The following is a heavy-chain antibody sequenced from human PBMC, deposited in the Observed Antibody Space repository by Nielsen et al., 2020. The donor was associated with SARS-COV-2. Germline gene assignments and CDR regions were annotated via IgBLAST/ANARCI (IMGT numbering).Heavy chain of an antibody. CDR3: ARANGGSYYGALDY. V-gene: IGHV3-21*01. Sequence: GGSLRLSCEASGFSFSDYSMNWVRQAPGKGLEWVSFISFSSSFIFYADSVKGRFTISRDNSKNTLYVQMNSLRAEDTAVYYCARANGGSYYGALDYWGQGTLVTVSS. CDR2: ISFSSSFI. D-gene: IGHD1-26*01. CDR1: GFSFSDYS. J-gene: IGHJ4*02.